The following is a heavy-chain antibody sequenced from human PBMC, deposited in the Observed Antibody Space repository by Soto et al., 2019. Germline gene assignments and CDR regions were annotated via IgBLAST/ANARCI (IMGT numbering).Heavy chain of an antibody. Sequence: QVQLVQSGAEVKKPGSSVKVSCKASGGTFSSYTISWVRQAPGQGLEWMGRIIPILGIANYAQKFQGRVTITADKCTSTDYRELSSLRSEDTAVYYCARDRGYDYSLFDLGYCGQGTLVTVSS. V-gene: IGHV1-69*08. D-gene: IGHD5-12*01. J-gene: IGHJ4*02. CDR3: ARDRGYDYSLFDLGY. CDR2: IIPILGIA. CDR1: GGTFSSYT.